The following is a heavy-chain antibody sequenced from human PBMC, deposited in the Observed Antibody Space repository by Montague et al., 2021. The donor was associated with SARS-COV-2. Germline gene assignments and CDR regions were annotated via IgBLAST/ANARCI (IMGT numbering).Heavy chain of an antibody. J-gene: IGHJ6*02. V-gene: IGHV6-1*01. Sequence: CPISGESVSSNSATWNWVRQSPPRGLEWLGRTYYRSKWYNDYAVSVRGRVTINPDTSKNQFSLQLNSVTPEDTAIYYCTSGREGNYNVMDVWGQGTTVTVSS. CDR1: GESVSSNSAT. CDR2: TYYRSKWYN. CDR3: TSGREGNYNVMDV. D-gene: IGHD1-1*01.